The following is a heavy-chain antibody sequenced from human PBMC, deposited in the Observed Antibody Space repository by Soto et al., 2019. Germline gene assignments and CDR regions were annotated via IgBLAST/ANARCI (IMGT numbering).Heavy chain of an antibody. CDR2: INPKGDGK. Sequence: QVKMVQSGPEVKKPGASVKISCKASEQTITGHYIQWVRQAPGQGLEWMGWINPKGDGKKYAQHFQGRITVTRDTDINTCYMELRALTSEDTAGYYCASVTLSYPDNDYLKHWGQGPLLTVSS. J-gene: IGHJ4*02. CDR1: EQTITGHY. V-gene: IGHV1-2*02. D-gene: IGHD3-16*01. CDR3: ASVTLSYPDNDYLKH.